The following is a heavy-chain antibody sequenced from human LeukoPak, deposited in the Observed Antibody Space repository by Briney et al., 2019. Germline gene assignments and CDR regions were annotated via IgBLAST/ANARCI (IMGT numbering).Heavy chain of an antibody. J-gene: IGHJ4*02. CDR3: TRVKVAGSSDY. CDR1: GFTVSSNY. CDR2: IYSGGST. D-gene: IGHD6-19*01. V-gene: IGHV3-53*01. Sequence: PGGSLRLSCAASGFTVSSNYMSWVRQAPGKGLEWVSIIYSGGSTYYADSVKGRFTISRDNSKNTLYLQMTSLRAEDTAVYYCTRVKVAGSSDYWGQGTLVTVSS.